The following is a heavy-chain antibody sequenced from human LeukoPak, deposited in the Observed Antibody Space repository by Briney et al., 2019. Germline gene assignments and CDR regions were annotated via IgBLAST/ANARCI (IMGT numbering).Heavy chain of an antibody. V-gene: IGHV4-31*03. D-gene: IGHD2-2*03. Sequence: SQTLSLTCTVSGGSISSGGYYWSWIRQHPGKGLEWIGYIYYSGSTYYNPSLKSRVTISVDTSKNQFSLKLSSVTAADTAVYYCARAGYCSSTSCLLKGYYFDYWGQGTLVIVSS. CDR3: ARAGYCSSTSCLLKGYYFDY. J-gene: IGHJ4*02. CDR1: GGSISSGGYY. CDR2: IYYSGST.